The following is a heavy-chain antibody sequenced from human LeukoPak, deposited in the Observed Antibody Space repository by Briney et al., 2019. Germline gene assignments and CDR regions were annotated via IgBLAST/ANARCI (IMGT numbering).Heavy chain of an antibody. D-gene: IGHD3-22*01. CDR1: GFTFSSYA. CDR2: ISSSSSYI. V-gene: IGHV3-21*01. CDR3: ARAEVYYDSSALVGGFQH. Sequence: GGSLRLSCVASGFTFSSYAMNWVRQAPGKGLEWVSSISSSSSYIYYADSVKGRFTISRDNAKNSLYLQMNSLRAEDTAVYYCARAEVYYDSSALVGGFQHWGQGTLVTVSS. J-gene: IGHJ1*01.